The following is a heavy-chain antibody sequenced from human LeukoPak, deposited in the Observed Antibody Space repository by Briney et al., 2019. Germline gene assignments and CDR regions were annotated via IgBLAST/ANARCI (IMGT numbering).Heavy chain of an antibody. D-gene: IGHD6-13*01. Sequence: GGSLRLSCAASWCTLSSNYMSWVRQAPGKGLEWVSVIYSGGSTYYADSVKGRFTISRDNSKNTLYLQMNSLRAEDTAVYYCARDHTGDSAHDAFDIWGQGTMVTVSS. CDR1: WCTLSSNY. CDR2: IYSGGST. J-gene: IGHJ3*02. CDR3: ARDHTGDSAHDAFDI. V-gene: IGHV3-53*01.